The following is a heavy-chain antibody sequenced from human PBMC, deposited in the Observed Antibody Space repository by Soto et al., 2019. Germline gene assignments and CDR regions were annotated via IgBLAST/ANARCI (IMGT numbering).Heavy chain of an antibody. CDR2: ISYDGSNK. Sequence: GGSLRLSCAASGFTFSSYAMHWVRQAPGKGLEWVAVISYDGSNKYYADSVKGRFTISRDNSKNTLYLQMNSLRAEDTAVYYCARDGGRKGSSSLFNGMDVWGQGTTVTVSS. V-gene: IGHV3-30-3*01. CDR1: GFTFSSYA. D-gene: IGHD6-6*01. J-gene: IGHJ6*02. CDR3: ARDGGRKGSSSLFNGMDV.